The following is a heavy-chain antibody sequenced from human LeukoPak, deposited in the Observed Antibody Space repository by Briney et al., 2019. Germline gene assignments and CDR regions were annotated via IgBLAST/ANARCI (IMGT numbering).Heavy chain of an antibody. CDR2: INWNGGST. D-gene: IGHD3-22*01. CDR3: ARAESDYDSSGYYYYFDY. J-gene: IGHJ4*02. Sequence: GGSLRLSCAASGFTFDDYGMSWVRQAPGKGLELVSGINWNGGSTGYADSVKGRFTISRDNAKNSLYLQMNSLRAEDTALYYCARAESDYDSSGYYYYFDYWGQGTLVTVSS. V-gene: IGHV3-20*04. CDR1: GFTFDDYG.